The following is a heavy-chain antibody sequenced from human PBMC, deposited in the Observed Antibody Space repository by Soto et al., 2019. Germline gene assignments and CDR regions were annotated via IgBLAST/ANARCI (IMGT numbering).Heavy chain of an antibody. J-gene: IGHJ6*02. Sequence: SETLSLTCAVYGGSFSGYYWSWIRQPPGKGLEWIGEINHSGSTNYNPSLKSRVTISVDTSKNQFSLKLSSVTAADTAVYYCARWWVAARPKDYYYGMDVWGQGTTVTVSS. CDR3: ARWWVAARPKDYYYGMDV. CDR1: GGSFSGYY. V-gene: IGHV4-34*01. D-gene: IGHD6-6*01. CDR2: INHSGST.